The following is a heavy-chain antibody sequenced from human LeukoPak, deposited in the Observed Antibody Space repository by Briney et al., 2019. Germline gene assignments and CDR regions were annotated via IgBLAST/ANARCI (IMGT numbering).Heavy chain of an antibody. CDR1: GFTFSSYE. CDR2: ISSSGSTI. V-gene: IGHV3-48*03. D-gene: IGHD6-19*01. Sequence: GGSLRLSCAASGFTFSSYEMNWVRQAPGKGLEWVSYISSSGSTIYYADSVKGRFTISRDNAKNSLYLQMNGLRAEDTAVYYCARAQRLTYSSGWLRYMDVWGKGTTVTISS. CDR3: ARAQRLTYSSGWLRYMDV. J-gene: IGHJ6*03.